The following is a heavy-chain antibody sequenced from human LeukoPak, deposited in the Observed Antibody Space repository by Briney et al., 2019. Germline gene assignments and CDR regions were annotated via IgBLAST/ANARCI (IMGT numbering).Heavy chain of an antibody. J-gene: IGHJ5*02. CDR1: GGSLSSYY. D-gene: IGHD6-13*01. Sequence: SETLSLICAVSGGSLSSYYWSWVRQPPGKGLEGGGDIYYSGSTNYNPSVKRRVTISVDTSKTRFSLKLSSVTAADSAVYYCARGRGADYPGIAAAGPNWFDPWGQGTLVTVSS. CDR3: ARGRGADYPGIAAAGPNWFDP. CDR2: IYYSGST. V-gene: IGHV4-59*08.